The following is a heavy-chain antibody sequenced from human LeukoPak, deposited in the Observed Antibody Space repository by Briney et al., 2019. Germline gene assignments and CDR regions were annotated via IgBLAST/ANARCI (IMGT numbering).Heavy chain of an antibody. Sequence: ASVKVSCKASGYTFTGYYMHWVRQAPGQGLEWMGWINPSSGGTNYAQKFQGRVTMTRDTSISTAYMELSSLRSEDTAVYYCAREYSSSWYRGYCYYMDVWGKGTTVTVSS. D-gene: IGHD6-13*01. CDR3: AREYSSSWYRGYCYYMDV. V-gene: IGHV1-2*02. CDR1: GYTFTGYY. CDR2: INPSSGGT. J-gene: IGHJ6*03.